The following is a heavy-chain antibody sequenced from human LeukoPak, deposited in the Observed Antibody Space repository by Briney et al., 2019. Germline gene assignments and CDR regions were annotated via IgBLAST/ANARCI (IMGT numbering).Heavy chain of an antibody. V-gene: IGHV3-23*01. CDR2: ISGSGGST. J-gene: IGHJ4*02. CDR1: GFTFSNYA. Sequence: GGSLRLSCAASGFTFSNYAMNWARQAPGKGLEWVSSISGSGGSTYFAGSVKGRVTISRDNSKNTMYMQMNSLRVEDTAVYYCAKGGQNYDFWRFDYWGQGSLVTVSS. CDR3: AKGGQNYDFWRFDY. D-gene: IGHD3-3*01.